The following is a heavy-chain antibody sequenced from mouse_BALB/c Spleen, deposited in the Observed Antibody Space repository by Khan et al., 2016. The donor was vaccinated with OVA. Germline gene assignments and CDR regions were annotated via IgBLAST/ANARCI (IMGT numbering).Heavy chain of an antibody. D-gene: IGHD2-10*01. Sequence: QVQLKESGPGLVPPSQSLSITCTISGFSLTNYGVHWVRQPPGKGLEWLAVIWSDGSTTYNSALKSRLTITSDNSTSQVLLKMNSLQTDDTAIDFCARQPYYHYNVMDYWGQGTLVTVSS. V-gene: IGHV2-6-1*01. J-gene: IGHJ4*01. CDR1: GFSLTNYG. CDR3: ARQPYYHYNVMDY. CDR2: IWSDGST.